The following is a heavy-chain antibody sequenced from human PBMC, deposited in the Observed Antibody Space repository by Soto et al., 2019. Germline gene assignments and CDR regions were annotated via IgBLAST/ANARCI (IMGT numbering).Heavy chain of an antibody. Sequence: GGSLRLSCAASGFTFSSYEMNWVRQAPGKGLEWVSYISSSGSTIYYADSVKGRFTISRDNAKNSLYLQMNSLRAEDTAVYYCARSFYGGNSGAFDIWGQGTMVTVSS. D-gene: IGHD4-17*01. V-gene: IGHV3-48*03. CDR3: ARSFYGGNSGAFDI. J-gene: IGHJ3*02. CDR1: GFTFSSYE. CDR2: ISSSGSTI.